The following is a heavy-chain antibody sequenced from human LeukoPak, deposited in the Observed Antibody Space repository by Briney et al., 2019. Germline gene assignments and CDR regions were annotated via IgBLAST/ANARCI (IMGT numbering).Heavy chain of an antibody. J-gene: IGHJ6*03. V-gene: IGHV3-23*01. D-gene: IGHD2-15*01. Sequence: GGSLRLSCAASGFTFSSYAMSWVRQAPGKGLEWVSAISGSGGSTYYADSVKGRFTISRDNSKNTLYLQMNSLRAEDTAVYYCAKNGDRGAYCSGGSCYPYYYYYMDVWGKGTTVTIPS. CDR1: GFTFSSYA. CDR2: ISGSGGST. CDR3: AKNGDRGAYCSGGSCYPYYYYYMDV.